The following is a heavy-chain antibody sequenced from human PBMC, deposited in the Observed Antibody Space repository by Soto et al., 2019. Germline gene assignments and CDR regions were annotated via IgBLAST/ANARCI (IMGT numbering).Heavy chain of an antibody. CDR3: ARVRPPESPGWFDP. V-gene: IGHV5-51*01. CDR1: GFTFSSYW. D-gene: IGHD3-10*01. J-gene: IGHJ5*02. CDR2: TYPPDSDT. Sequence: GESLKISCKGSGFTFSSYWIAWVRQMPGKGLEWMGITYPPDSDTRYSPSFQGQVTISVDRSVDTAYLQWSSLKASDTAMYYCARVRPPESPGWFDPWGQGTLVTVSS.